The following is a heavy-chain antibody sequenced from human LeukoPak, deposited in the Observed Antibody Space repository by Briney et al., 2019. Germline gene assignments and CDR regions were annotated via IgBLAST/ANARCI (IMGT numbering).Heavy chain of an antibody. J-gene: IGHJ4*02. V-gene: IGHV1-69*01. D-gene: IGHD2-2*01. CDR1: GGTFSSYA. Sequence: ASVKVSCKASGGTFSSYAIIWVRQAPGQGLEWMGGIIPIFGTANYAQKFQGRATITADESTSTAYMELSSLRSEDTAVYYCARYSLRSTSLDYWGQGTLVTVSS. CDR3: ARYSLRSTSLDY. CDR2: IIPIFGTA.